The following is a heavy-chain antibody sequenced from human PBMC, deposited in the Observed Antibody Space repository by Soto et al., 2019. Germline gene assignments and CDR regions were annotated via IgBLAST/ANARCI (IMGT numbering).Heavy chain of an antibody. Sequence: SVKVSCKASGGTFSSYTISWVRQAPGQGLEWMGRIIPILGIANYAQKFQGRVTITADKSTSTAYMELSSLRSEDTAVYYCAREVVRGSPRFDPWGQGTLVTVSS. CDR2: IIPILGIA. CDR3: AREVVRGSPRFDP. CDR1: GGTFSSYT. V-gene: IGHV1-69*04. J-gene: IGHJ5*02. D-gene: IGHD3-10*01.